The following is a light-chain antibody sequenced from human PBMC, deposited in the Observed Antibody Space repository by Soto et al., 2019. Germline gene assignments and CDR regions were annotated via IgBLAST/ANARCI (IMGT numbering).Light chain of an antibody. V-gene: IGLV2-14*01. CDR1: SSDVGTYGY. CDR2: EVN. CDR3: SSYTSSSTLYV. Sequence: QSALTQPPSASGSLGQSVTVSCTGSSSDVGTYGYVSWYQHRPGTAPKLMIYEVNNRPSGVSHRFSGSKSGNTASLTISGLQAEDEADYYCSSYTSSSTLYVFGTGTKVTV. J-gene: IGLJ1*01.